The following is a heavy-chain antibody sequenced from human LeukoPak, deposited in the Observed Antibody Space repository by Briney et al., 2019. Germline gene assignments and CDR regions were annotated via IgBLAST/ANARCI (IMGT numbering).Heavy chain of an antibody. D-gene: IGHD6-6*01. CDR3: ARAPTYSSSYYYYGMDV. Sequence: SGGSLRLSCAASGFTLSSYCMQWVRQARRKGLEWVAVIWYDESNKYHADSVKGRFTISRDNSKNTLYLQMNSLRAEDTAVYYCARAPTYSSSYYYYGMDVWGQGTTVTVSS. CDR2: IWYDESNK. CDR1: GFTLSSYC. J-gene: IGHJ6*02. V-gene: IGHV3-33*01.